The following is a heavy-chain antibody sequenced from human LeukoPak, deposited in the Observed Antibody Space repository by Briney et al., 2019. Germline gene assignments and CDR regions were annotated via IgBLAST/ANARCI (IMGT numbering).Heavy chain of an antibody. D-gene: IGHD3-22*01. CDR3: ARLSGYSSGHYYADY. CDR1: GGSFSGYY. J-gene: IGHJ4*02. Sequence: PSETLSLTCAVYGGSFSGYYWSWIRQPPGKGLEWIGEINHSGSTNYNPSLKSRVTISVDTSKNQFSLKLSSVTAADTAVYYCARLSGYSSGHYYADYWGQGTLSPSPQ. CDR2: INHSGST. V-gene: IGHV4-34*01.